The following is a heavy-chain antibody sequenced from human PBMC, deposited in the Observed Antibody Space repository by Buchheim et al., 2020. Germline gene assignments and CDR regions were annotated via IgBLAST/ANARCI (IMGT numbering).Heavy chain of an antibody. CDR1: GFTFSSYS. D-gene: IGHD3-22*01. CDR2: ISSSSSYI. J-gene: IGHJ4*02. CDR3: AREPPNLDYYDSSGYYDY. Sequence: EVQLVESGGGLVKPGGSLRLSCAASGFTFSSYSMNWVRQAPGKGLEWVSSISSSSSYIYYADSVKGRFTISRDNAKNSLYLQMNSLRAEDTAVYYYAREPPNLDYYDSSGYYDYWGQGTL. V-gene: IGHV3-21*01.